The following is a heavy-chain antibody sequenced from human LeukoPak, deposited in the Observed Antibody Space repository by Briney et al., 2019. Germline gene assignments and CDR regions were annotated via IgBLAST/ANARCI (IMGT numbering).Heavy chain of an antibody. J-gene: IGHJ5*02. V-gene: IGHV4-39*07. CDR3: ASMITQYQNWFDP. CDR1: GGSISSSSYY. Sequence: SETLSLTCTVSGGSISSSSYYWGWIRQPPGKGLEWIGSIYYSGSTYYNPSLESRVTMSVDTSKNQFSLKLSSVTAADTAVYYCASMITQYQNWFDPWGQGTLVTVSS. D-gene: IGHD3-16*01. CDR2: IYYSGST.